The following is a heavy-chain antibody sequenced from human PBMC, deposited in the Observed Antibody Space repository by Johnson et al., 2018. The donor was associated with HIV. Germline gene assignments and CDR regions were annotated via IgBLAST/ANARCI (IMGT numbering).Heavy chain of an antibody. J-gene: IGHJ3*02. Sequence: QVQLVESGGGVVQPGGSLRLSCAASGFTFSSYDMNWVRQAPGKGLEGVAFIRYDGSNKYYADSVKGRFTISRDNSKNTLYLQMNSLRAEDTAVYYCARDPYGSGPYVAFDIWGQGTMVTVSS. CDR1: GFTFSSYD. CDR2: IRYDGSNK. V-gene: IGHV3-30*02. D-gene: IGHD3-10*01. CDR3: ARDPYGSGPYVAFDI.